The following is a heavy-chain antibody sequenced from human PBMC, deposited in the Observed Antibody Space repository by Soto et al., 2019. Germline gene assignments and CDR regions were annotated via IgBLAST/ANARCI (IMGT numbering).Heavy chain of an antibody. J-gene: IGHJ3*02. CDR3: ARVSTYYYGSGNEANAFDI. D-gene: IGHD3-10*01. CDR1: GGSISSGDYY. V-gene: IGHV4-30-4*01. Sequence: QVQLQESGPGLVKPSQTLSLTCTVSGGSISSGDYYWSWIRQPPGKGLEWVGYIYYSGSTYYNPSLKSRFTISVDTSKNQFSLKLSSVTAADTAVYYCARVSTYYYGSGNEANAFDIWGQGTMVTVSS. CDR2: IYYSGST.